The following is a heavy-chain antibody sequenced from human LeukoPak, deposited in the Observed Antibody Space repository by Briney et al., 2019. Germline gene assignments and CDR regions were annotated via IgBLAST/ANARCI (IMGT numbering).Heavy chain of an antibody. D-gene: IGHD5-12*01. J-gene: IGHJ4*02. CDR2: INHSGST. V-gene: IGHV4-34*01. CDR3: ARGYSGYDRSDY. CDR1: GGSFSGYY. Sequence: SETLSLTCAVYGGSFSGYYWSWIRQPPGKGLEWIGEINHSGSTNYNPSLKSRVTISVDTSKNQFSLKLSSVTAADTAVYYCARGYSGYDRSDYWGQGTLVTVSS.